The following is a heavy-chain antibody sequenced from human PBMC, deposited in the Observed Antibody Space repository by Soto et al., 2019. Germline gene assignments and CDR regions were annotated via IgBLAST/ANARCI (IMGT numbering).Heavy chain of an antibody. CDR1: GFTFSSYA. CDR2: ISYDGSNK. J-gene: IGHJ6*02. V-gene: IGHV3-30-3*01. CDR3: ARGDREDIAVVVGARPGEYGVDV. D-gene: IGHD2-15*01. Sequence: QVQLVESGGGVVQPGRSLRLSCAASGFTFSSYAMHWVRQAPGKGLECVAVISYDGSNKFYRDSVNGRFTISRDNSNKPLYLQINSVRYEDTAVYYCARGDREDIAVVVGARPGEYGVDVWGQGTTVTVSS.